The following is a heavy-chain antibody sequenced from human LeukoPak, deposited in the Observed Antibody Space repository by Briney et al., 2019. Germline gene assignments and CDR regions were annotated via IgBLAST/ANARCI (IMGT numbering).Heavy chain of an antibody. V-gene: IGHV4-61*02. D-gene: IGHD3-22*01. CDR2: IYTSGST. CDR1: GGSISSGSYY. CDR3: ASLGYYDSSGYNHY. Sequence: SQTLSLTCTVSGGSISSGSYYWSWIRQPAGKGLEWIGRIYTSGSTNYNPSLKSRVTISVDTSKNQFSLKLSSVTAADTAVYYCASLGYYDSSGYNHYWGQGTLVTVSS. J-gene: IGHJ4*02.